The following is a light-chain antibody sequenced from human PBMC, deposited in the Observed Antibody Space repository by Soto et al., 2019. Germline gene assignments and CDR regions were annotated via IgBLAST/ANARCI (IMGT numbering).Light chain of an antibody. Sequence: QSALTQPASVSGSPGQSITISCTGTSSDVGAYNYVSWYQQPPGKAPKLMIYDVSNRPSGVSNRFSGSKSGNTASLTISGLQTGDEADYYCNSYTSSSTYVFGTGTKLTVL. V-gene: IGLV2-14*01. CDR3: NSYTSSSTYV. J-gene: IGLJ1*01. CDR2: DVS. CDR1: SSDVGAYNY.